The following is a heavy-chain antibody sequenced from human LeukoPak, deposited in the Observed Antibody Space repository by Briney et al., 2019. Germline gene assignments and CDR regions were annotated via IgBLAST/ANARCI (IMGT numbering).Heavy chain of an antibody. Sequence: SETLSLTCTVSGGSISSSSYYWGWIRQPPGQGLEWIGSIYYSGSTYYNPSLKSRVTISVDTSKNQFSLKLSSVTAADTAVYYCARFSSSFKSPIDYWGQGTLVTVSS. D-gene: IGHD6-6*01. J-gene: IGHJ4*02. CDR3: ARFSSSFKSPIDY. V-gene: IGHV4-39*01. CDR1: GGSISSSSYY. CDR2: IYYSGST.